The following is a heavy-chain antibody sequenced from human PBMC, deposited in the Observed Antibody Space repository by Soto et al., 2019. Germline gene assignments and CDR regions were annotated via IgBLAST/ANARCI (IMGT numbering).Heavy chain of an antibody. J-gene: IGHJ4*02. V-gene: IGHV1-46*03. D-gene: IGHD3-22*01. Sequence: ASVKVSCKASGYTFTSHFLHWVRQAPGQGLEWVGIINPSGGSTSYAQKFQGRVTMTRDTSTNTVYMELSSLRSEDTALYYCARTYYYDSSAYAHWGQGTLVTVSS. CDR2: INPSGGST. CDR1: GYTFTSHF. CDR3: ARTYYYDSSAYAH.